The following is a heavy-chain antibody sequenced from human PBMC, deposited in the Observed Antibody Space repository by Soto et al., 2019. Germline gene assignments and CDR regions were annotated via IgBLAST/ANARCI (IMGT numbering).Heavy chain of an antibody. Sequence: VGSLRLSCAGPGFTFTSESMSWVRQAPGKGLEWVASIKEDGSDKSYADSVKGRFTVSRDNAKNSLYLEMSSLRAEDTAVYYCARGXSWGQGNVVTVSS. CDR3: ARGXS. J-gene: IGHJ5*02. CDR2: IKEDGSDK. V-gene: IGHV3-7*01. CDR1: GFTFTSES.